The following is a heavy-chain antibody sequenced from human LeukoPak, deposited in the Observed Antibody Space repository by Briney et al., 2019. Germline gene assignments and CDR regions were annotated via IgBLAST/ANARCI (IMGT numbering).Heavy chain of an antibody. V-gene: IGHV3-7*01. CDR1: GFTFSNAW. J-gene: IGHJ4*02. D-gene: IGHD2-2*01. CDR2: INQDGNEA. CDR3: SAILYH. Sequence: GGSLRLSCAASGFTFSNAWMSWVRQAPGKGLEWVANINQDGNEAYYVDSVKGRFTISRDNAKKSVSLQMNSLRAEDTAIYYCSAILYHWGQGTLVTVSS.